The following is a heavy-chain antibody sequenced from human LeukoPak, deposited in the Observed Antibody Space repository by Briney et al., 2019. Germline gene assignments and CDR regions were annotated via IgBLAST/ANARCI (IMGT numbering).Heavy chain of an antibody. CDR2: IWYDGSNK. J-gene: IGHJ4*02. CDR3: ARGRSLWFGKLPRY. D-gene: IGHD3-10*01. V-gene: IGHV3-33*01. Sequence: PGGSLRLSCAASGFTFSSYGMHWVRQAPGKGLEWVAVIWYDGSNKYYADSVKGRFTISRDNSKNTLYLQMNSLRAEDTAVYYCARGRSLWFGKLPRYWGQGTLVTVSS. CDR1: GFTFSSYG.